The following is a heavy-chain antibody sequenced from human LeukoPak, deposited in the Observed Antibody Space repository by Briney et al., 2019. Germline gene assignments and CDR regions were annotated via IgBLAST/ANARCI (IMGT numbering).Heavy chain of an antibody. CDR3: AREGLLGPPGFYYLDY. V-gene: IGHV3-30*04. CDR2: ISHDGGHN. J-gene: IGHJ4*02. Sequence: PGGSLRLSCAASGFSFNYHAMHWVRQAPGKGLEWVASISHDGGHNRFADSVKGRFTISRDNSRNTLYLQLNSLRADDTSVYFCAREGLLGPPGFYYLDYWGQGTLVTVSS. CDR1: GFSFNYHA. D-gene: IGHD3/OR15-3a*01.